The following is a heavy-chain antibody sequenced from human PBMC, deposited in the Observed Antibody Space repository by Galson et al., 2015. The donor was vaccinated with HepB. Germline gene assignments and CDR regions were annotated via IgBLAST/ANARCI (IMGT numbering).Heavy chain of an antibody. D-gene: IGHD6-13*01. J-gene: IGHJ4*02. CDR2: IYYSGST. CDR1: GGSFSSYY. Sequence: ETLSLTCAVYGGSFSSYYWSWIRQPPGKGLEWIGYIYYSGSTNYNPSLKSRVTISVDTSKNQFSLKLSSVTAADTAVYYCAGGYGIAAAGTFDYWGQGTLVTVSS. CDR3: AGGYGIAAAGTFDY. V-gene: IGHV4-59*01.